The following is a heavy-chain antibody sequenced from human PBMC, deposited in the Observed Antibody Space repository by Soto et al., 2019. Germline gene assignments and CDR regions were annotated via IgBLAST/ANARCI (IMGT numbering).Heavy chain of an antibody. Sequence: EVQLLESGGGFVQPGGSLRLSCAASGFTFSSYAMSWVRQTPGKGLEWVSAISDFGATTYYADSVKGRFTISRDNSKNTFYLQMNSLRAEDTAAYYSAKDRNTGSWYGYFDLWGQGTLVTVSS. CDR2: ISDFGATT. D-gene: IGHD6-13*01. V-gene: IGHV3-23*01. CDR3: AKDRNTGSWYGYFDL. J-gene: IGHJ4*02. CDR1: GFTFSSYA.